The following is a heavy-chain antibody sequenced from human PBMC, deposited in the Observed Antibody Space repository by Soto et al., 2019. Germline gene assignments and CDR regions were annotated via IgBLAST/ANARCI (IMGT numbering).Heavy chain of an antibody. CDR3: GRGYNSGLSIHQYYFDL. CDR2: IFPRDFDT. CDR1: GYTFTSYL. V-gene: IGHV5-51*01. J-gene: IGHJ4*02. Sequence: GESLKISFKGSGYTFTSYLIGWVRQMPVKGLEFMGIIFPRDFDTRYSPSFQAQVTISVDKSISTAYLQWSNLKDSDTAIYYCGRGYNSGLSIHQYYFDLLGQGTLVAVCS. D-gene: IGHD6-19*01.